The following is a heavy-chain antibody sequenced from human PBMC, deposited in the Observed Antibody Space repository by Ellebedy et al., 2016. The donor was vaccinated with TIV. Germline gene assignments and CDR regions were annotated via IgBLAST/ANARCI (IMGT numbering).Heavy chain of an antibody. D-gene: IGHD2-2*01. CDR1: DYTFPSYG. CDR2: ISAFNGNT. V-gene: IGHV1-18*04. Sequence: ASVKVSXXASDYTFPSYGISWVRQAPGQGLEWMGWISAFNGNTSHAQKLQGRVTLTTDTSTSTAYMELRGLRSDDTAVYYCARDPLDCSSTSCYWAINYYYGMDVWGQGTSVTVSS. J-gene: IGHJ6*02. CDR3: ARDPLDCSSTSCYWAINYYYGMDV.